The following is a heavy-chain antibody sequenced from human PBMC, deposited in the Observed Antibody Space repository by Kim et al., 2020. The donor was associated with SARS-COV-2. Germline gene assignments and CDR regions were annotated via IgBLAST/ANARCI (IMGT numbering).Heavy chain of an antibody. Sequence: GGSLRLSCAASGFTFDTSPMGWVRQAPGKGLEWVSRISWDGTRTYYADSVKGRVTMSSDKSKNTVYLHMNSLRVEDTAVYYCAKGVTNRGFDYWGQGT. CDR2: ISWDGTRT. CDR1: GFTFDTSP. D-gene: IGHD4-17*01. J-gene: IGHJ4*02. CDR3: AKGVTNRGFDY. V-gene: IGHV3-23*01.